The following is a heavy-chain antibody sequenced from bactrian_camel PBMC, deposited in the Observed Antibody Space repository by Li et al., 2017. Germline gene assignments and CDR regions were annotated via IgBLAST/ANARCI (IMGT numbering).Heavy chain of an antibody. D-gene: IGHD6*01. CDR2: FIYTFHRTT. CDR3: AADVGSMSGNCQPNY. CDR1: GNLYNLNC. J-gene: IGHJ4*01. V-gene: IGHV3S53*01. Sequence: HVQLVESGGGSVQPGGSLRLSCAASGNLYNLNCLGWFRQAPGMEREQVAAFIYTFHRTTRYADSVKGRFNISRDDAKNTMYLQMNNLQPEDTAMYYCAADVGSMSGNCQPNYWGQGTQVTVS.